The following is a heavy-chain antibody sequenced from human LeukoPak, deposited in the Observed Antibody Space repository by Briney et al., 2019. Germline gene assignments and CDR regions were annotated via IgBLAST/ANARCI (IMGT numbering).Heavy chain of an antibody. V-gene: IGHV3-20*04. J-gene: IGHJ6*03. CDR2: INWNGGST. CDR3: ARLWFGEYMDV. D-gene: IGHD3-10*01. Sequence: PGGSLRLSCAASGFTFSSYEMNWVRQAPGKGLEWVSGINWNGGSTGYADSVKGRFTISRDNAKNSLYLQMNSLRAEDTALYYCARLWFGEYMDVWGKGTTVTVSS. CDR1: GFTFSSYE.